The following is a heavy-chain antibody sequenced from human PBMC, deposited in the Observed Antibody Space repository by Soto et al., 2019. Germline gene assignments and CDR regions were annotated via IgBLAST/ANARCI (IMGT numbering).Heavy chain of an antibody. V-gene: IGHV3-23*03. CDR1: GFTFRDYT. J-gene: IGHJ4*02. D-gene: IGHD2-8*01. Sequence: GGSLRLSCAASGFTFRDYTMSWVRQAPGKVLECISVILSDYNTYYVDSVRGRFTISRDTSKNTLYLEMNSLRAEDTAVYYCARRVNGYFDYWGQGARVTVAS. CDR2: ILSDYNT. CDR3: ARRVNGYFDY.